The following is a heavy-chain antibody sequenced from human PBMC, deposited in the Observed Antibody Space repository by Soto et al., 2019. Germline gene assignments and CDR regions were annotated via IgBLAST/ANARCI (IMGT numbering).Heavy chain of an antibody. CDR3: GNVAFDI. CDR1: GFTFNSYA. Sequence: EVPLLESGGGLVQPGGSLRLSCAASGFTFNSYAMSWVRQAPGKGLEWVSAISGSGGSTYYADSVKGRFTISRDNSKNTLYLQMNSHYCAKAWGYSYGNVAFDIWGQGTMVTVSS. D-gene: IGHD5-18*01. J-gene: IGHJ3*02. V-gene: IGHV3-23*01. CDR2: ISGSGGST.